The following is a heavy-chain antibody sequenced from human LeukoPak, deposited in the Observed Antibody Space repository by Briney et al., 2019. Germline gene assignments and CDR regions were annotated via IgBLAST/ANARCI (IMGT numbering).Heavy chain of an antibody. CDR2: IYHSGST. V-gene: IGHV4-59*04. D-gene: IGHD3-22*01. J-gene: IGHJ4*02. CDR3: AGPYYYDSSGYIPSFDY. CDR1: GGSISSYY. Sequence: SETLSLTCTVSGGSISSYYWSWIRQPPGKGLEWIGSIYHSGSTYYNPSLKSRVTISVDTSKNQFSLKLSSVTAADTAVYYCAGPYYYDSSGYIPSFDYWGQGTLVTVSS.